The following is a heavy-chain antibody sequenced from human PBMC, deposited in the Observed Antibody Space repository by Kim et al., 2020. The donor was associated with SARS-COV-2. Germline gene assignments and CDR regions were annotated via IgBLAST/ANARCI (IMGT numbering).Heavy chain of an antibody. CDR3: ASQGHSSSTEGAFDI. J-gene: IGHJ3*02. Sequence: SVKVSCKASGGTFSSYAISWVRQAPGQGLEWMGGIIPIFGTANYAQKFQGRVTITADESTSTAYMELSSLRSEDTAVYYCASQGHSSSTEGAFDIWGQGTMVTVSS. CDR2: IIPIFGTA. CDR1: GGTFSSYA. D-gene: IGHD6-6*01. V-gene: IGHV1-69*13.